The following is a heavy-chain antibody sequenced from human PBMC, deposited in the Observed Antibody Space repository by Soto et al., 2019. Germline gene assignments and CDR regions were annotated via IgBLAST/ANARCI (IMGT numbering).Heavy chain of an antibody. D-gene: IGHD3-10*01. CDR3: ARDGSGSYYANLDF. Sequence: GGSLRLSCAASGFTLSSYSMNWVRHAPGKGLEWVSSSSSSDTYKYYADSVKGRFTISRDNAKNSVYLQMNSLRAEDSAVYYCARDGSGSYYANLDFWGQGTLVTVSS. CDR2: SSSSDTYK. J-gene: IGHJ4*02. CDR1: GFTLSSYS. V-gene: IGHV3-21*01.